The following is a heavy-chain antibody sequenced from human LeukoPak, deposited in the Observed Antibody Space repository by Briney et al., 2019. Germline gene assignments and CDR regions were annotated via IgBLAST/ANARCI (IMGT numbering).Heavy chain of an antibody. D-gene: IGHD3-22*01. CDR1: GYTFTGYY. CDR2: INPNSGGT. J-gene: IGHJ4*02. Sequence: ASVKVSCKASGYTFTGYYMHWVRQAPGQGLEWMGRINPNSGGTNYAQKFQGRVTMTRDTSISTAYMELSRLRSDDTAVYYCARDYYDSSGYSDYFDYWGQGTLVAASS. CDR3: ARDYYDSSGYSDYFDY. V-gene: IGHV1-2*06.